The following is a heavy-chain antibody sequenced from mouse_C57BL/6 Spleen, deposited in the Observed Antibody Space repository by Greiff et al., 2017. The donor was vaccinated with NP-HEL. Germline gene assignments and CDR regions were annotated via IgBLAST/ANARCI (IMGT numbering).Heavy chain of an antibody. Sequence: QVQLQQSGPELVKPGASVKISCKASGYSFTSYYIHWVKQRPGQGLEWIGWIYPGSGNTKYNEKFKGKATLTADTSSSTAYMQLSSLTSEDSAVYYCARSDSYYFDYWGQGTTLTVSS. CDR2: IYPGSGNT. J-gene: IGHJ2*01. CDR1: GYSFTSYY. CDR3: ARSDSYYFDY. V-gene: IGHV1-66*01.